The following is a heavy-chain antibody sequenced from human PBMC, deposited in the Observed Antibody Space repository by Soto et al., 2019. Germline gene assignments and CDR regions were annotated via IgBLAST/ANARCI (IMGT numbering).Heavy chain of an antibody. CDR1: GFIFSDYA. V-gene: IGHV3-23*01. CDR3: AKGGVTRFYYDSMDV. CDR2: LSGSGSST. Sequence: PGGSLRLSCAASGFIFSDYAMSWVRQAPGKGLEWVSALSGSGSSTYYADSVKGRFTIARDNLKNTVSLQMDNLTVEDTAVYYCAKGGVTRFYYDSMDVWGQGTTVTISS. J-gene: IGHJ6*02.